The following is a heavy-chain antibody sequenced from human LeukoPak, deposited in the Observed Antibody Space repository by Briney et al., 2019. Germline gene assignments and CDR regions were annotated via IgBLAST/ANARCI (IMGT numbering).Heavy chain of an antibody. V-gene: IGHV3-48*03. Sequence: GGSLRLSCAASGFTFSSYEMNWVRQAPGRGLEWVSYISTTGSTIYYAESVKGRFTISRDNAKNSLYLQMNSLRAEDTAVYYCARLYGANVGYLDYWGQGTLVTVSS. CDR1: GFTFSSYE. J-gene: IGHJ4*02. CDR2: ISTTGSTI. D-gene: IGHD4-23*01. CDR3: ARLYGANVGYLDY.